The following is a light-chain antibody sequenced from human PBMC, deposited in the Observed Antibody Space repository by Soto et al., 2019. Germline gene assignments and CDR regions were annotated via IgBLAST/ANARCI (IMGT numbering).Light chain of an antibody. V-gene: IGKV3-11*01. J-gene: IGKJ3*01. CDR1: QSVSSF. CDR3: QHRRNWPN. Sequence: EIVLTQSPATLSLSPGERATLSCRASQSVSSFLAWYQQKPGQAPRLLIYDASNRATGIPARFSGSGSGTDFTLTIPSLEPEDFAVYYCQHRRNWPNFGPGTKVDIK. CDR2: DAS.